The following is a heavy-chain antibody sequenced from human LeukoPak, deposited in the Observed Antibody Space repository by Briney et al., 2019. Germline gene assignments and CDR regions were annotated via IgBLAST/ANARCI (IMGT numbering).Heavy chain of an antibody. Sequence: AASVKVSCKASGGTFSSYTISWVRQAPGQGLEWMGRIIPILGIANYAQKFQGRVTITADKSTSTAYMELSSLRSEDTAVYYCAGGPSIAGAIEWDDYWGQGTLVTVSS. CDR2: IIPILGIA. J-gene: IGHJ4*02. CDR3: AGGPSIAGAIEWDDY. D-gene: IGHD1-26*01. CDR1: GGTFSSYT. V-gene: IGHV1-69*02.